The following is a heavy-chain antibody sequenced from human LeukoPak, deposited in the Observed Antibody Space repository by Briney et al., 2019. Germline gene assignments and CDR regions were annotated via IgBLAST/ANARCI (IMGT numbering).Heavy chain of an antibody. Sequence: TGGSLRLSCAASGFTFSSYAMSWVRQAPGKGLEWVGRIKSKTDGGTTDYAAPVKGRFTISRDDSKNTLYLQMNSLKTEDTAVYYCTIYYDSSGYHWGQGTLVTVSS. J-gene: IGHJ5*02. D-gene: IGHD3-22*01. V-gene: IGHV3-15*01. CDR1: GFTFSSYA. CDR2: IKSKTDGGTT. CDR3: TIYYDSSGYH.